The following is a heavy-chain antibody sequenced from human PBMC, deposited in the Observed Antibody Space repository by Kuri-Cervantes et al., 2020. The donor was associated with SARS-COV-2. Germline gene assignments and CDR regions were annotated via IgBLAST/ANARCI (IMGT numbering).Heavy chain of an antibody. D-gene: IGHD6-13*01. CDR1: GFTFSSYA. J-gene: IGHJ5*02. CDR3: AKDAGYSSSWYVGGSIWFDP. V-gene: IGHV3-23*01. Sequence: GGSLRLSCAASGFTFSSYAMSWARQAPGKGLEWVSAISGSGGSTYYADSVKGRFTISRDNSKNTLYLQMNSLRAEDTAVYYCAKDAGYSSSWYVGGSIWFDPWGQGTLVTVSS. CDR2: ISGSGGST.